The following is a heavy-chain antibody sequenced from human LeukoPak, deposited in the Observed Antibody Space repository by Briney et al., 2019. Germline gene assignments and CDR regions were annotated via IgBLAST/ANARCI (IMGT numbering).Heavy chain of an antibody. D-gene: IGHD1-1*01. CDR2: IRYDSSNK. CDR3: AKDKDPWKSTAISDFDY. Sequence: GGSLRLSCAASGFTFSTYGMHWVRQAPGKGLEGVAFIRYDSSNKYYRDSVKGRFTISRDNSKNTLYLQMNSLRVEDTAVYFCAKDKDPWKSTAISDFDYWGQGSLVTVSS. J-gene: IGHJ4*02. CDR1: GFTFSTYG. V-gene: IGHV3-30*02.